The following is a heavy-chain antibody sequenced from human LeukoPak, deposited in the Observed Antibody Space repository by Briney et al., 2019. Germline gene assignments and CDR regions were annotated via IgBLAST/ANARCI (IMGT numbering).Heavy chain of an antibody. V-gene: IGHV1-8*01. J-gene: IGHJ6*03. CDR3: ARAGESYYDFWSGYYTSCYYYYMDV. Sequence: ASVKVSCKASGYTFTSYDINWVRQATGQGLEWMGWMNPNSGNTGYAQKFQGRVTMTRNTSISTAYMELSSLRSEDTAVYYCARAGESYYDFWSGYYTSCYYYYMDVWGKGTTVTVSS. D-gene: IGHD3-3*01. CDR2: MNPNSGNT. CDR1: GYTFTSYD.